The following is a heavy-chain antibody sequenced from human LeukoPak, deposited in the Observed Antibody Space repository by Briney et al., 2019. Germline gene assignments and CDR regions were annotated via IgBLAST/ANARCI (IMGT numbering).Heavy chain of an antibody. CDR2: FDPEDGET. CDR3: ATVRLYSSGWYWAYYFDY. J-gene: IGHJ4*02. D-gene: IGHD6-19*01. Sequence: GASVKVSCKVSGYTLTELSMHWVRQAPGKGLEWMRGFDPEDGETIYAQKFQGRVTMTEDTSTDTAYMELSSLRSEDTAVYYCATVRLYSSGWYWAYYFDYWGQGTLVTVSS. CDR1: GYTLTELS. V-gene: IGHV1-24*01.